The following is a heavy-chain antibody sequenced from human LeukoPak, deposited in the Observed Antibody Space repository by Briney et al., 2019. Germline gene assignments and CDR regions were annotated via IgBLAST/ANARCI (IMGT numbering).Heavy chain of an antibody. D-gene: IGHD3-22*01. CDR3: ARGVGRQDSSGYYPLIFSLRVRAYDY. CDR1: GFTFSTYA. J-gene: IGHJ4*02. V-gene: IGHV4-34*01. Sequence: GSLRLSCAASGFTFSTYAMSWIRQPPGKGLEWIGEINHSGSTNYNPSLKSRVTISVDTSKNQFSLKLSSVTAADTAVYYCARGVGRQDSSGYYPLIFSLRVRAYDYWGQGTLVTVSS. CDR2: INHSGST.